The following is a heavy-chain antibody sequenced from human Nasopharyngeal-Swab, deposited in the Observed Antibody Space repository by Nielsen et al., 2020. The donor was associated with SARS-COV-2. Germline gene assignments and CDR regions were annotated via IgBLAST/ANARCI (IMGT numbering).Heavy chain of an antibody. J-gene: IGHJ4*02. V-gene: IGHV3-23*01. CDR3: AKGGGWLYYFDF. CDR1: GFTFSTYA. Sequence: GESLKISCAASGFTFSTYAMNWVRRAPGKGLEWVSSISGSGATTYYADSVKGRVTISRDNSKNTLYLQVRSLRAEDTAMYYCAKGGGWLYYFDFCGQGTLVTVSS. CDR2: ISGSGATT. D-gene: IGHD6-19*01.